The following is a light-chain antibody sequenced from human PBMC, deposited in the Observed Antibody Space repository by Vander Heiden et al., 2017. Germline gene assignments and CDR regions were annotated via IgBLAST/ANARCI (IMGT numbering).Light chain of an antibody. CDR1: HSLLHSNGNNF. CDR3: MQNLQTPLT. CDR2: LGS. Sequence: DIVMSPSPLSLSVTPGEPASIPCRSSHSLLHSNGNNFLYWYLQKPGQAPQLLIYLGSNRASGVPDRFSGSGSGTDFTLKISRVEAEDVGVYYCMQNLQTPLTFGGGTKVEIK. J-gene: IGKJ4*01. V-gene: IGKV2-28*01.